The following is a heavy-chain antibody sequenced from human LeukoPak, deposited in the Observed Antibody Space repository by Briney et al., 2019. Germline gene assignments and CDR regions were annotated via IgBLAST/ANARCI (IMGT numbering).Heavy chain of an antibody. J-gene: IGHJ4*02. CDR3: ARGYSGSYYAAFDY. CDR1: GGSISSGSYY. CDR2: IYTSGST. Sequence: SETLSLTCTVSGGSISSGSYYWSWIRQPAGKGLEWIGRIYTSGSTNYNPSLKSRVTISVDTSKNQFSLKLSSVTAADTAVYYCARGYSGSYYAAFDYWGQGTLVTVSS. V-gene: IGHV4-61*02. D-gene: IGHD1-26*01.